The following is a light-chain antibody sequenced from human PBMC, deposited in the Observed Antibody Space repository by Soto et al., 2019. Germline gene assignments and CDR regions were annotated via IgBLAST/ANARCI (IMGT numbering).Light chain of an antibody. CDR3: SSYSSTTTLI. V-gene: IGLV2-14*01. CDR2: DVN. CDR1: SSDVGGYNY. J-gene: IGLJ2*01. Sequence: QSVLTQPASVSGSPGQSITISCTGTSSDVGGYNYDSWYQQRPGKAPKLMICDVNIRPSGVSNRFSGSKSGDTASLTISGLQAEDEADYYCSSYSSTTTLIFGGGTKVTVL.